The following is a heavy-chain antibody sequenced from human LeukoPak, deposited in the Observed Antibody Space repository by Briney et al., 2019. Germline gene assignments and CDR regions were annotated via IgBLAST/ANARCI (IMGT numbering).Heavy chain of an antibody. J-gene: IGHJ5*02. CDR3: VRGVGVSRFNYFDP. D-gene: IGHD6-13*01. CDR2: IWYDASNK. CDR1: GFTFSSFG. V-gene: IGHV3-33*01. Sequence: GGSLTLSCAASGFTFSSFGMHWVRQAPGKGLEWVAVIWYDASNKYYADSVKGRFTISRDNSKNTLFQQMNSLRDDDTAVYYCVRGVGVSRFNYFDPWGQGTLVIVSS.